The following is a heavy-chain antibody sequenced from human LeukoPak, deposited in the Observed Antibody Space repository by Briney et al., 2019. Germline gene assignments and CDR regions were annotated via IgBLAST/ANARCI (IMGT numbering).Heavy chain of an antibody. CDR2: INHSGST. CDR1: GGSFSGYY. Sequence: PSETLSLTCAVYGGSFSGYYWSWIRQPPGKGLEWIGEINHSGSTNYDPSLKSRVTISVDTSKNQFSLKLSSVTAADTAVYYCARARRDGYTTRYYYYYMDVWGKGTTVTVSS. CDR3: ARARRDGYTTRYYYYYMDV. D-gene: IGHD5-24*01. J-gene: IGHJ6*03. V-gene: IGHV4-34*01.